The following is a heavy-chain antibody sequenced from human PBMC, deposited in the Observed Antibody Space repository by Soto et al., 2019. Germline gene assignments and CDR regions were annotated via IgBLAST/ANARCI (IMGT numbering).Heavy chain of an antibody. D-gene: IGHD3-3*01. CDR3: STLKSGYLDY. CDR2: IWDDGGNK. CDR1: GFTFSSYD. J-gene: IGHJ4*02. V-gene: IGHV3-33*01. Sequence: QVHLVESGGGVVQPGRSLRLSCAASGFTFSSYDMHWVRQAPGKGLEWVAVIWDDGGNKYYADSVKGRFTISRDNSKNTLYLQMRSLRAEDTGVYYCSTLKSGYLDYWGQGTLVTVSS.